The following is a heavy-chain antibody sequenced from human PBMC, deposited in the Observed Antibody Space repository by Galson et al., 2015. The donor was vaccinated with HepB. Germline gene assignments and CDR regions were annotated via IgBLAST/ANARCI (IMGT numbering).Heavy chain of an antibody. D-gene: IGHD5-24*01. V-gene: IGHV3-30*04. Sequence: SLRLSCAASGFTFSSYAMHWVRQAPGKGLEWVAVISYDGSNKYYADSVEGRFTISRDNSKNTLYLQMNSLRAEDTAVYYCARSNRDGYNSPLGYWGQGTLVTVSS. CDR2: ISYDGSNK. CDR3: ARSNRDGYNSPLGY. CDR1: GFTFSSYA. J-gene: IGHJ4*02.